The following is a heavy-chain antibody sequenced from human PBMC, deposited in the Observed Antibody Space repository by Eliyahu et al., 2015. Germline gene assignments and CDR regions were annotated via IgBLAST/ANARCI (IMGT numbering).Heavy chain of an antibody. V-gene: IGHV4-38-2*02. D-gene: IGHD3-22*01. CDR1: GYSISXGYY. Sequence: QVQLQESGPGLVKPSETLSLTCAVSGYSISXGYYWGWIRQPPGKGLEWIGSIYHSGSTYYNPSLKSRVTISVDTSKNQFSLKLSSVTAADTAVYYCAREWVGYDSSGYSDYWGQGTLVTVSS. CDR2: IYHSGST. CDR3: AREWVGYDSSGYSDY. J-gene: IGHJ4*02.